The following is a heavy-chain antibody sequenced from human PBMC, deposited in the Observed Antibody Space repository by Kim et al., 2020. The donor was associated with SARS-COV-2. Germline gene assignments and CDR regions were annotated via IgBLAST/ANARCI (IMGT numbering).Heavy chain of an antibody. J-gene: IGHJ4*02. Sequence: GGSLRLSCAASGFTFSSYAMSWVRQAPGKGLEWVSAISGSGDMAYYADSAKGRFTISRDNSKNTLYLQMNSLRAEDTAIYYCAKDGRPHTVVVTAIRHWGQGTLVTVSS. CDR1: GFTFSSYA. D-gene: IGHD2-21*02. CDR2: ISGSGDMA. CDR3: AKDGRPHTVVVTAIRH. V-gene: IGHV3-23*01.